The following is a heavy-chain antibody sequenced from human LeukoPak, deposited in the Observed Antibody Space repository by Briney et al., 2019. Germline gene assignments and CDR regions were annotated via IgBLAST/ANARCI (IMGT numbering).Heavy chain of an antibody. CDR2: LSYTRST. Sequence: PSETLSLTCTVSGGSISSSNYYWGWIRQPPGKGLDWIGSLSYTRSTYYNASLNSRITTSMDTSKNQFSLKLSSVTAADTAVYYCARVRYSDSSVLTRKRSYYFDYWGQGTLVTVSS. J-gene: IGHJ4*02. CDR1: GGSISSSNYY. V-gene: IGHV4-39*07. D-gene: IGHD3-22*01. CDR3: ARVRYSDSSVLTRKRSYYFDY.